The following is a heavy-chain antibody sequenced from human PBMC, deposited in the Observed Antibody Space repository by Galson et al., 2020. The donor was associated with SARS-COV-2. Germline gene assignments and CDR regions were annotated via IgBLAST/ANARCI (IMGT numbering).Heavy chain of an antibody. CDR2: IVVGSGNT. CDR1: GFTFTSSA. V-gene: IGHV1-58*01. Sequence: SVKVSCKATGFTFTSSAVQWVRQARGQSLEWIGWIVVGSGNTNYAKKFQERVTITRDMSTSTAYMELSSLRSEDTAVYYCAAPYCSGGSCFDAFDIWGQGTMVTVSS. CDR3: AAPYCSGGSCFDAFDI. D-gene: IGHD2-15*01. J-gene: IGHJ3*02.